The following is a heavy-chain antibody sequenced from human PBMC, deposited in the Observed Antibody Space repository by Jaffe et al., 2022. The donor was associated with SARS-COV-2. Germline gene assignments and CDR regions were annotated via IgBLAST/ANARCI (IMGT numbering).Heavy chain of an antibody. CDR2: IYYTGST. CDR3: ARYYGSGSYYERLYYSDH. Sequence: QVRLQESGPGLVKPSETLSLTCTVSGDSIGSSSYYWGWVRQAPGKGLEWIGSIYYTGSTSYTPSLKSRVTISVDTSKNQFSLRLSSVTAADTAVYYCARYYGSGSYYERLYYSDHWGQGTLATVSS. D-gene: IGHD3-10*01. CDR1: GDSIGSSSYY. V-gene: IGHV4-39*01. J-gene: IGHJ4*02.